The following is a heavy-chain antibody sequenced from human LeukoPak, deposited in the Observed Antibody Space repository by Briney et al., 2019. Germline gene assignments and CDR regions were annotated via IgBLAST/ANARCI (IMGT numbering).Heavy chain of an antibody. CDR1: GFNFSSYS. D-gene: IGHD3-22*01. Sequence: PGGSLRLSCAASGFNFSSYSMNWVRQAPGKGLEWVSSISSSSSYIYYADSVKGRFTISRDNAKNSLYLQMNSLRAEDTAVYYCARDSTYYYDSSGYPPDYWGQGTLVTVSS. CDR3: ARDSTYYYDSSGYPPDY. CDR2: ISSSSSYI. J-gene: IGHJ4*02. V-gene: IGHV3-21*01.